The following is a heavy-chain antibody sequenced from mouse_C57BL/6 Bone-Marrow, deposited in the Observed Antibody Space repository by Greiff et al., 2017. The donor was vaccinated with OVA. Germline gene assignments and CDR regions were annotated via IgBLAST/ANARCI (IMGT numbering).Heavy chain of an antibody. V-gene: IGHV1-7*01. J-gene: IGHJ1*03. CDR1: GYTFTSYW. D-gene: IGHD2-5*01. CDR2: INPSSGYT. CDR3: ARWVSYYSKPDWYFDV. Sequence: QVHVKQSGAELAKPGASVKLSCKASGYTFTSYWMHWVKQRPGQGLEWIGYINPSSGYTKYNQKFKDNATLTADKSASTADMQLSSLTYEDSAVYYCARWVSYYSKPDWYFDVWGTGTTVTVSS.